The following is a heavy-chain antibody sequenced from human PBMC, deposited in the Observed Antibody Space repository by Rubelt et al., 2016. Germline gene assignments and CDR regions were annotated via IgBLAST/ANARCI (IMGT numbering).Heavy chain of an antibody. CDR1: GGTFSSYA. CDR3: ARDLVGVVITTHDAFDI. CDR2: VIPIFGTA. D-gene: IGHD3-22*01. J-gene: IGHJ3*02. Sequence: QVQLVQSGAEVKKPGSSVKVSCKASGGTFSSYAISWVRQAPGQGLEWMGGVIPIFGTANYAQKFQSRVTSTADKSTSTAYMELSSLRSEDTAVYYCARDLVGVVITTHDAFDIWGQGTMVTVSS. V-gene: IGHV1-69*06.